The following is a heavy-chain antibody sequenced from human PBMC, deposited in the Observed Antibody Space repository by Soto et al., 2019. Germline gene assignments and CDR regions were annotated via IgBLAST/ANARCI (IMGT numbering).Heavy chain of an antibody. J-gene: IGHJ4*02. CDR1: GFTFSTYT. CDR2: IVYDGGKI. CDR3: ASRSVPGYSYGEGFDY. Sequence: QVQLVESGGAVVQPGRSLRLSCAASGFTFSTYTMHWVRQAPGKGLEWVALIVYDGGKIHYADSVKGRFTVSRDNSKNTLSLQMNSLTAEDTGRYYCASRSVPGYSYGEGFDYWGQGTLVTVSS. D-gene: IGHD5-18*01. V-gene: IGHV3-30-3*01.